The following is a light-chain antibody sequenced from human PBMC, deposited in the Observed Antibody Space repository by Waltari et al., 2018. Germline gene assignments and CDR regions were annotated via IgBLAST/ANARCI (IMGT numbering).Light chain of an antibody. Sequence: DIQMTQSPSSLSASVGDRVTITCRASQSINTYLNWYQHKPGEAPKLLIYAASSLQSGVPSRFSGSGSGTDFTLTISSLQPEDFATYYCQQSFSTLFTFGPGTKVDIK. J-gene: IGKJ3*01. CDR3: QQSFSTLFT. CDR1: QSINTY. V-gene: IGKV1-39*01. CDR2: AAS.